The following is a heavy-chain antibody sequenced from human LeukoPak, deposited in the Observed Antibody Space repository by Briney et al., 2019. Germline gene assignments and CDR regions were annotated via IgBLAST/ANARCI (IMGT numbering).Heavy chain of an antibody. CDR1: GGSISSYY. Sequence: SETLSLTCTVSGGSISSYYWSWIRQPPGKGLEWIGYIYYSGSTNYNPSLKSRVTISVDTSKNQFSLKLSSVTAADTAAYYCATLRDGYNFAYWGQGTLVTLSS. J-gene: IGHJ4*02. D-gene: IGHD5-24*01. V-gene: IGHV4-59*08. CDR3: ATLRDGYNFAY. CDR2: IYYSGST.